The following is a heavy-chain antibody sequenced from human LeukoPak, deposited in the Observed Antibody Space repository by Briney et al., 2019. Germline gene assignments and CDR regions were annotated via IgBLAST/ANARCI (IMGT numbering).Heavy chain of an antibody. CDR1: GFTFSRYV. J-gene: IGHJ5*02. CDR2: ITATGDTA. V-gene: IGHV3-23*01. Sequence: GGSLRLSCAASGFTFSRYVMSWVRQAPGKGLEWVAIITATGDTAYYADSVKGRFTISRDNSRNTVYMQMDSLRAEDTAIYYCAGDRNSDWYSPLDPWGQGTLVTVSS. CDR3: AGDRNSDWYSPLDP. D-gene: IGHD6-19*01.